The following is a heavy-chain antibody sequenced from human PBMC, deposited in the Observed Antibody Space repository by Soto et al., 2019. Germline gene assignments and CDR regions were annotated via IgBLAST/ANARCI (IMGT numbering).Heavy chain of an antibody. CDR3: TTAVAQPMVRGVIGYYMDV. D-gene: IGHD3-10*01. J-gene: IGHJ6*03. Sequence: KPGGSLRLSCAASGFTFSNAWMSWVRQAPGKGLEWVGRIKSKTDGGTTDYAAPVKDRFTISRDDSKNALYLQMNSLKTEDTAVYYCTTAVAQPMVRGVIGYYMDVWGKGTTVTVSS. CDR2: IKSKTDGGTT. V-gene: IGHV3-15*01. CDR1: GFTFSNAW.